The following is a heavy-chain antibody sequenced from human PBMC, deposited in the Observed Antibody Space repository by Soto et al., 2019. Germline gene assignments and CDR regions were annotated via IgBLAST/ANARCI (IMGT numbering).Heavy chain of an antibody. J-gene: IGHJ4*02. D-gene: IGHD1-1*01. CDR1: GFTFSNYW. Sequence: EVQLVESGGGLVQPGGSLRLSCAASGFTFSNYWMSWVRQAPGKGLEWVANIKQDGSQNYYVDSVKGRFTTSRDNTKNSFYLQMNSLRAEDTAVYYCAIDHIKGWKVEYWGRGTLVTVSS. CDR2: IKQDGSQN. CDR3: AIDHIKGWKVEY. V-gene: IGHV3-7*01.